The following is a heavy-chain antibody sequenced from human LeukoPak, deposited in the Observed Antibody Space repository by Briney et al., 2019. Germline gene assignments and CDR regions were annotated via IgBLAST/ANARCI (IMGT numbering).Heavy chain of an antibody. V-gene: IGHV3-48*04. CDR1: GFTFSSYS. CDR2: ISTSSTTI. J-gene: IGHJ6*02. Sequence: GGSLRLSCAASGFTFSSYSMNWVRQAPGKGLEWVSYISTSSTTIYYADSVKGRFTISRDNAKNSLYLRMNSLRAEDTAVYYCATPGYCSGGSCYSVRGYYYGMDVWGQGTTVTVSS. CDR3: ATPGYCSGGSCYSVRGYYYGMDV. D-gene: IGHD2-15*01.